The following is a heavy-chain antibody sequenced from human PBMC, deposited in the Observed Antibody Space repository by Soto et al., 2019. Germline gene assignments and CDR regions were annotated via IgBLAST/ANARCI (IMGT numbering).Heavy chain of an antibody. CDR3: ASAIAAAGTVDY. CDR2: INPNSGGT. D-gene: IGHD6-13*01. J-gene: IGHJ4*02. Sequence: GDSVKGSYKASGCNFTGYYMHWVRQAPGQGLEWMGWINPNSGGTNYAQKFQGRVTMTRDTSISTAYMELSRLRSDDTAVYYCASAIAAAGTVDYWGQGTLVTVSS. CDR1: GCNFTGYY. V-gene: IGHV1-2*02.